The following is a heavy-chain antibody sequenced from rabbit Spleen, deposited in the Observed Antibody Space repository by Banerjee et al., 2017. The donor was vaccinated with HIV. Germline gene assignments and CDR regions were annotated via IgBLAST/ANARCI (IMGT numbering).Heavy chain of an antibody. J-gene: IGHJ3*01. D-gene: IGHD2-1*01. Sequence: QLTETGGGLVQPGGSLTLSCKASGFDFTNYYISWVRQAPGKGLEWIGIIYAAKGSTDYASWVNGRFTISSDNAQSTVDLQLNSLTAADTATYFCARARDTVDDVGDFARLDLWGPGTLVTV. CDR1: GFDFTNYY. V-gene: IGHV1S7*01. CDR2: IYAAKGST. CDR3: ARARDTVDDVGDFARLDL.